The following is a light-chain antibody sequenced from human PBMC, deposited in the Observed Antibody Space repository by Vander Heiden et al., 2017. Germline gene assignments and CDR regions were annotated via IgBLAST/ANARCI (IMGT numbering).Light chain of an antibody. CDR3: NSRDSSGNHHVV. Sequence: SSELTQDPAVSVALGQTVRVTCQGDSLRSYDASWYQQKPGQAPLLVIYSKNNRHSGFPNRFSGSSSGNTASLTITGAQAEDEADYYCNSRDSSGNHHVVFGGGTKLTVL. CDR1: SLRSYD. V-gene: IGLV3-19*01. J-gene: IGLJ2*01. CDR2: SKN.